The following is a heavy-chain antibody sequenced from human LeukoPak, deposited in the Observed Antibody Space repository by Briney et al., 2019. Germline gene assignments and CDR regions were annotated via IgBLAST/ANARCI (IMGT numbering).Heavy chain of an antibody. D-gene: IGHD2-15*01. CDR2: ISYDGSNK. CDR1: GFTFSSYA. Sequence: GGSLRLSCAASGFTFSSYAMHWVRQAPGKGLEWVAVISYDGSNKYYADSVKGRFTISRDNSKSTLCLQMNSLRAEDTAVYYCARDRDRNFDYWGQGTLVTVSS. J-gene: IGHJ4*02. CDR3: ARDRDRNFDY. V-gene: IGHV3-30-3*01.